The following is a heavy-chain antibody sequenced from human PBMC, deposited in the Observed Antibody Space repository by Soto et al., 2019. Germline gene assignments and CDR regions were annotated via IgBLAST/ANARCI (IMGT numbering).Heavy chain of an antibody. CDR3: ARIMITFGGVIVFDY. J-gene: IGHJ4*02. CDR1: GGSISSGGYY. D-gene: IGHD3-16*02. CDR2: IYYSGST. V-gene: IGHV4-31*03. Sequence: QVQLQESGLGLVKPSQTLSLTCTVSGGSISSGGYYWSWIRQHPGKGLEWIGYIYYSGSTYYNPSLKSRITISVDTSKNQFSLKLSSVTAADTAVYYCARIMITFGGVIVFDYWGQGTLVTVSS.